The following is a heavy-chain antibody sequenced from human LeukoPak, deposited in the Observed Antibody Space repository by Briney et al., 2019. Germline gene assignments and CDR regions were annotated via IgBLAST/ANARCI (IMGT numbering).Heavy chain of an antibody. Sequence: GGSLRLSCAASGFTFSSYSMNWVRQAPGKGLEWVSSISSSSSYIYYADSVKGRFTISRDNAKNSLYLQMNSLRAEDTAVYYRARGGGSGWYIGDYFDYWGQGTLVTVSS. V-gene: IGHV3-21*01. D-gene: IGHD6-19*01. J-gene: IGHJ4*02. CDR2: ISSSSSYI. CDR3: ARGGGSGWYIGDYFDY. CDR1: GFTFSSYS.